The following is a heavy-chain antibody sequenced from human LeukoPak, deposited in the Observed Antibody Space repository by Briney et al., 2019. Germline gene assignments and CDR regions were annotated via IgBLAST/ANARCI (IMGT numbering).Heavy chain of an antibody. D-gene: IGHD3-22*01. J-gene: IGHJ1*01. Sequence: PSETLSLTCSVSGDSVRRSDSYWDWIRQPPGKGLEWIGTIYYSGRTYYSPSLKSRVTISVDPSNNQFSLNLRSVTAADTALYYCARRRYYDGSGYLEWGQGTLRCVSS. CDR3: ARRRYYDGSGYLE. V-gene: IGHV4-39*01. CDR2: IYYSGRT. CDR1: GDSVRRSDSY.